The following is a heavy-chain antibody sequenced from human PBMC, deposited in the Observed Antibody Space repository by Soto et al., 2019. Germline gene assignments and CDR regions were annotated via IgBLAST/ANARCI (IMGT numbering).Heavy chain of an antibody. CDR1: GYSFTSYW. V-gene: IGHV5-51*01. Sequence: GESLKISCKGAGYSFTSYWSGWVRQMPGKGLEWMGIIYPGDSDTRYSPSFQGQVTISADKSISTAYLQWSSLKASDTAMYYCARGDDHVFQYYYYGMDVWGQGTTVTVSS. CDR3: ARGDDHVFQYYYYGMDV. CDR2: IYPGDSDT. J-gene: IGHJ6*02.